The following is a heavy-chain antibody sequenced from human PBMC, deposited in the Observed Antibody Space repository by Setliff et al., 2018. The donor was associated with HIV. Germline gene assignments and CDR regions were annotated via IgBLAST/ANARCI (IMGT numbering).Heavy chain of an antibody. CDR2: IWYDGSNK. Sequence: GESLKISCAASGFTFSSYGIHWVRQAPGKGLEWVALIWYDGSNKYYADSVKGRFTISRGNSKNTLYLQMNSLRAEDTAVYYCGKAPYPQYYYYYMDVWGKGTTVTVSS. D-gene: IGHD3-16*01. CDR1: GFTFSSYG. J-gene: IGHJ6*03. CDR3: GKAPYPQYYYYYMDV. V-gene: IGHV3-33*06.